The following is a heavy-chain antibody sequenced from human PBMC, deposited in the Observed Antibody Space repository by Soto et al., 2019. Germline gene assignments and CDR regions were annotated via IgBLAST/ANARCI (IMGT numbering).Heavy chain of an antibody. V-gene: IGHV4-39*01. CDR2: IYYSGST. CDR1: GGSISSSSYY. J-gene: IGHJ4*02. Sequence: PSETLSLTCTVSGGSISSSSYYWGWIRQPPGKGLEWIGSIYYSGSTYYNPSLKSRVTISVDTSKNQFSLKLSSVTAADTAVYYCARREYSSSGIDYWGQGTLVTVPS. D-gene: IGHD6-6*01. CDR3: ARREYSSSGIDY.